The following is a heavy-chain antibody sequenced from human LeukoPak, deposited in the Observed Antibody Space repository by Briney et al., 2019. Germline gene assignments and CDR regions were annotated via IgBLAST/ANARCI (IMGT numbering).Heavy chain of an antibody. CDR1: GFTFDDYG. J-gene: IGHJ3*01. CDR2: INWNGGST. D-gene: IGHD1-26*01. CDR3: ARDSLKWEPKTHSFDF. V-gene: IGHV3-20*04. Sequence: RSGGSLRLSCAASGFTFDDYGMSWVRQAPGKGLEWVSGINWNGGSTVYADSVKGRFTISRDNAKNSLYLQMNSLRAEDTALYYCARDSLKWEPKTHSFDFWGQGTMVTVSS.